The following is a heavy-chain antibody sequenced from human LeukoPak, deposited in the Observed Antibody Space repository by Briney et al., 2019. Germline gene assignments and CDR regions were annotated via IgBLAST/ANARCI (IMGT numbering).Heavy chain of an antibody. Sequence: SQTLSLTCTVSGVSISSGGFYWSWIRQPPGKGLEWIGFMYHSGNTYYNPSLKSRVTISVDRSKNQFSLRLSAVTAADTAVYYCARAYYYDTTGYPSPFDYWGQGTLVTVSS. V-gene: IGHV4-30-2*01. CDR1: GVSISSGGFY. D-gene: IGHD3-22*01. J-gene: IGHJ4*02. CDR3: ARAYYYDTTGYPSPFDY. CDR2: MYHSGNT.